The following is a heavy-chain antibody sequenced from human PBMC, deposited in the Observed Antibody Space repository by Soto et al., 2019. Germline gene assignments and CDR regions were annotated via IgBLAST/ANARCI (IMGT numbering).Heavy chain of an antibody. J-gene: IGHJ5*02. D-gene: IGHD6-19*01. CDR2: ISDDSGEA. CDR1: GYTFRSYG. V-gene: IGHV1-18*01. CDR3: SRAISSTCAKTWVDA. Sequence: QIRLEQSVSEVRKPGASVTVSCKASGYTFRSYGVTWVRQAPGQGLEWLGWISDDSGEATYAESLKDRLTLTVDASATTAFMELKSLRSDDTAVYYCSRAISSTCAKTWVDAWGQGTPVTVSS.